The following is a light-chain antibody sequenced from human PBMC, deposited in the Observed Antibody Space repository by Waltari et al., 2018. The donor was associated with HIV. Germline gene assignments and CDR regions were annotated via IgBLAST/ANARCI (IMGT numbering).Light chain of an antibody. CDR1: QSVSSTY. Sequence: EIVLTQSPGTLPLSPGDRATLSCRASQSVSSTYLAWYQQKPGQAPRLLIYGASKRATGIPDRFSGSGSGTDFTLTISRLEPEDFAVYYCQQYGSSPYTFGQGTKLEIK. CDR3: QQYGSSPYT. J-gene: IGKJ2*01. V-gene: IGKV3-20*01. CDR2: GAS.